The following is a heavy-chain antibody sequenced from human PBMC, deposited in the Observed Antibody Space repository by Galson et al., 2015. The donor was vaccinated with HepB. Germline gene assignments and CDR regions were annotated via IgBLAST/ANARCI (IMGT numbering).Heavy chain of an antibody. D-gene: IGHD3-22*01. CDR3: AKEDSGREYYYDSSGSDY. Sequence: LRLSCAASGFTFSSYAMSWVRQAPGKGLEWVSAISGSGGSTYYADSVRGRFTISRDNSKNTLYLQMNSLRAEDTAVYYCAKEDSGREYYYDSSGSDYWGQGTLVTVSS. CDR2: ISGSGGST. CDR1: GFTFSSYA. V-gene: IGHV3-23*01. J-gene: IGHJ4*02.